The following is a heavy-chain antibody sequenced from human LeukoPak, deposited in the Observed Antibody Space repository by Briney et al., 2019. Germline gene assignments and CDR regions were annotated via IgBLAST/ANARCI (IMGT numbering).Heavy chain of an antibody. CDR3: ARGTAAAGTDY. CDR1: GGTFSSYT. CDR2: IIPILGIA. J-gene: IGHJ4*02. D-gene: IGHD6-13*01. V-gene: IGHV1-69*02. Sequence: SVKVSCKASGGTFSSYTISWVRQAPGQGLGWMGRIIPILGIANYAQKFQGRVTITADKSTSTAYMELSSLRPEDTAVYYCARGTAAAGTDYWGQGTLSPSPQ.